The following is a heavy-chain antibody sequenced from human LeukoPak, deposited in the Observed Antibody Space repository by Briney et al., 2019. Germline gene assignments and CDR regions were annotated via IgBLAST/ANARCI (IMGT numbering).Heavy chain of an antibody. V-gene: IGHV1-8*01. CDR3: ALYSGSYSLSGAFDF. J-gene: IGHJ3*01. D-gene: IGHD1-26*01. Sequence: ASVKVSCKASGYTFTSFDINWVRKASGQGLEWMGWMNPHSGNTGYAQKFQGRVTMARNTSISTAYMELSSLRSEDTAVYYCALYSGSYSLSGAFDFWGQGTMVTVSS. CDR2: MNPHSGNT. CDR1: GYTFTSFD.